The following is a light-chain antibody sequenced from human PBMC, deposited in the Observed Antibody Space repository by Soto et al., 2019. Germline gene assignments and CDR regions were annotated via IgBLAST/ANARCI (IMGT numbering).Light chain of an antibody. CDR3: SSYTGSTTPWV. V-gene: IGLV2-14*03. J-gene: IGLJ3*02. CDR1: SSDIGAYNY. Sequence: QSALTQPASVSGSPGQSITISCTGTSSDIGAYNYVSWYQQHPGKAPKLMIYDVSHRPSGVPVRFSGSKSGNTASLTISGLQAEDETEYYCSSYTGSTTPWVFGGGTKVNVL. CDR2: DVS.